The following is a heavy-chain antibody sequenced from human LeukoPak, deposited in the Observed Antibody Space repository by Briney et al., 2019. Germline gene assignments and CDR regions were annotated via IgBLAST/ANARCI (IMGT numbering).Heavy chain of an antibody. V-gene: IGHV4-59*01. Sequence: SETLSLTCTVSGGSISSYYWSWIRQPPGKGLEWIGYIYYSGSTNYNPSLKSRVTISVDTSKNQFSLKLSSVTAADTAVYYCARDRVDVPRYFDLWGRGTLVTVSS. CDR2: IYYSGST. J-gene: IGHJ2*01. CDR3: ARDRVDVPRYFDL. D-gene: IGHD2-15*01. CDR1: GGSISSYY.